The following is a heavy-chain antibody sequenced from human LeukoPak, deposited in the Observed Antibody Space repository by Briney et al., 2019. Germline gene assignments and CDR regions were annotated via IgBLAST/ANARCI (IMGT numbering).Heavy chain of an antibody. CDR2: INPNSGGT. CDR3: ARAYSVATILLDY. V-gene: IGHV1-2*02. Sequence: ASVKVSCKASGYTFTGYYMHWVRQAPGRGLEWMGWINPNSGGTNYAQKFQGRVTMTRDTSISTAYMELSRLRSDDTAVYYCARAYSVATILLDYWGQGTLVTVSS. D-gene: IGHD5-24*01. CDR1: GYTFTGYY. J-gene: IGHJ4*02.